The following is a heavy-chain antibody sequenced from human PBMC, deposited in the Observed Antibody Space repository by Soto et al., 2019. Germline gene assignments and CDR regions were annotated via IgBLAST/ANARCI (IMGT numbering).Heavy chain of an antibody. CDR1: GGSISSYY. D-gene: IGHD3-9*01. J-gene: IGHJ5*02. CDR2: IYYSGST. CDR3: ARLYYDISNWFDP. V-gene: IGHV4-59*01. Sequence: SETLSLTCTVSGGSISSYYWSWIRQPPGKGLEWIGYIYYSGSTNYNPSLKSRVTISVDTSKNQFSLKLSSVTAADTAVYYCARLYYDISNWFDPWGQGTLVTVSS.